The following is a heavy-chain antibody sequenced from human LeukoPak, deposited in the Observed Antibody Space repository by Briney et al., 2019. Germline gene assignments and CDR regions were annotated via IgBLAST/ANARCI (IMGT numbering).Heavy chain of an antibody. CDR3: ARAVDDSSGYKYFDY. D-gene: IGHD3-22*01. CDR1: GFTVSSNY. Sequence: GGSLRLSCAASGFTVSSNYMSWVRQAPGKGLEWVSAISGSGGSTYYADSVKGRFTISRDNSKNTLYLQMNSLRAEDTAVYYCARAVDDSSGYKYFDYWGQGTLVTVSS. J-gene: IGHJ4*02. V-gene: IGHV3-23*01. CDR2: ISGSGGST.